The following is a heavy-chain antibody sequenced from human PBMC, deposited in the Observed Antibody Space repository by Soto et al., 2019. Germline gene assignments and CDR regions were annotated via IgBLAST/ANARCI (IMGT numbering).Heavy chain of an antibody. CDR2: IIPILGIA. CDR1: GGTFSSYT. D-gene: IGHD2-2*01. V-gene: IGHV1-69*02. J-gene: IGHJ6*02. CDR3: ARAPGYCSSTSCYGQLRGYYYYGMDV. Sequence: QVQLVQSGAEVKKPGSSVKVSCKASGGTFSSYTISWVRQAPGQGLEWMGRIIPILGIANYAQKFQGRVTITADKDTSTAYMELSSLRSEDTAVYYCARAPGYCSSTSCYGQLRGYYYYGMDVWGQGTTVTVSS.